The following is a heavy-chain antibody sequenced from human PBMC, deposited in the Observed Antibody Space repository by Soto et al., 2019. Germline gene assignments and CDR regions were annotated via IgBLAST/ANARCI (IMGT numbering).Heavy chain of an antibody. Sequence: SETLSLTCTVSGGSISSSRYYWGWIRQPPGKGLEWIGTIFYSGSTYYNPSLKSRVTISVDTSKNQFSLKLSSVTAADTAMYYCATSYSAYDADKNWGQGTLVT. J-gene: IGHJ4*02. V-gene: IGHV4-39*01. CDR3: ATSYSAYDADKN. CDR1: GGSISSSRYY. D-gene: IGHD5-12*01. CDR2: IFYSGST.